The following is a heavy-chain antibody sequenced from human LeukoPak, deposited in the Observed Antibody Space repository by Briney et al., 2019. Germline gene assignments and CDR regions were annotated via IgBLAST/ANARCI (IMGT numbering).Heavy chain of an antibody. Sequence: PSETLSLTCAVYGGSFSGYYWSWIRQPPGKGLEWIGEIHHGGSTNYNPSLKSRVTISVDTSKNQFSLKLSSVTAADTAVYYCARAPRDWGQGTLVTVSS. CDR3: ARAPRD. CDR2: IHHGGST. CDR1: GGSFSGYY. V-gene: IGHV4-34*01. J-gene: IGHJ4*02.